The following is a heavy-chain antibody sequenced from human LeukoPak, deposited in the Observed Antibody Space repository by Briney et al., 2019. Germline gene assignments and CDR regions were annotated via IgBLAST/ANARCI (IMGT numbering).Heavy chain of an antibody. CDR3: AREYCGRECYSGVDY. J-gene: IGHJ4*02. V-gene: IGHV3-30*04. Sequence: GGSLRLSCAASGFTFNNYAMHWVRQARGKGLDWVAVISFDGSNKYYADSVRGRFTVSRDNSKNMLYLQMNGLRTEDAALYHCAREYCGRECYSGVDYWGQGTLVTVSS. CDR1: GFTFNNYA. CDR2: ISFDGSNK. D-gene: IGHD2-21*01.